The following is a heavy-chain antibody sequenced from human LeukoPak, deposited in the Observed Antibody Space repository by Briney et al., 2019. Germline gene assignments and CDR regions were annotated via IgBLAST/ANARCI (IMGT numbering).Heavy chain of an antibody. CDR2: ISSSGSTI. J-gene: IGHJ5*02. Sequence: PGGSLRLSCAASGFTFSSYEMNWVRQAPGKGLEWVSYISSSGSTIYYADSVKGRFTISRDNAKNSLYLQMNSLRAEDTAVYYCARGPITMVRGVNNWFDPRGQGTLVTVSS. D-gene: IGHD3-10*01. CDR1: GFTFSSYE. V-gene: IGHV3-48*03. CDR3: ARGPITMVRGVNNWFDP.